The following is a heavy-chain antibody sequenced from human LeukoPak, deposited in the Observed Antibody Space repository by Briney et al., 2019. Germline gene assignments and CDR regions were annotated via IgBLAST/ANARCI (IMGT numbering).Heavy chain of an antibody. CDR2: INPSGGST. V-gene: IGHV1-46*01. CDR3: ARATLSDYYFNY. Sequence: MAIINPSGGSTSYAQKFQGRVTMTRDTSTNTVYMELSSLRSEDTAVYFCARATLSDYYFNYWGQGTLVTVSS. J-gene: IGHJ4*02.